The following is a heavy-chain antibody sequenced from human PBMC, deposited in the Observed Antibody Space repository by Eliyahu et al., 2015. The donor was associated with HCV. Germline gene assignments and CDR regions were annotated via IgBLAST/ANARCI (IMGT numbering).Heavy chain of an antibody. CDR2: IKEDGSET. CDR1: GFTFSNYW. Sequence: EVQLVESGGGLVQPGESLRLSCAVSGFTFSNYWMDWVRQAPGKGLGWVAHIKEDGSETYYVDSVEGRFTITRDNAKNSLFLQIKNLRAEDTAVYYCASFRRGSSFDYWGQGTLVTVSS. V-gene: IGHV3-7*03. J-gene: IGHJ4*02. D-gene: IGHD6-25*01. CDR3: ASFRRGSSFDY.